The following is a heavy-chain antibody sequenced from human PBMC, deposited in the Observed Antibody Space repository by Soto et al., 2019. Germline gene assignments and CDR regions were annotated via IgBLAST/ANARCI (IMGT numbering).Heavy chain of an antibody. CDR3: ARDPGPTWNSSGWHNNWFDP. D-gene: IGHD6-19*01. J-gene: IGHJ5*02. CDR2: INPNSGGT. CDR1: GYTFTGYY. V-gene: IGHV1-2*04. Sequence: ASVKVSCKASGYTFTGYYMHWVRQAPGQGLEWMGWINPNSGGTNYAQKFQGWVTMTRDTSISTAYMELSRLRSDDTAVYYCARDPGPTWNSSGWHNNWFDPWGQGTLVTSPQ.